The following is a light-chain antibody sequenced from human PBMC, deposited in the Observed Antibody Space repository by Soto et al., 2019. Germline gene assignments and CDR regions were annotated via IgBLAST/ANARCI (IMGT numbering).Light chain of an antibody. CDR3: QQYNKWRT. V-gene: IGKV3-15*01. CDR1: ESVSSN. Sequence: EIGRTQSTATLSGSPGERATLSGRASESVSSNLAWYQQKPGQAPGLLIYGASTRATGIPARISGSGSGTEFTLTISILQSEDFAVYYCQQYNKWRTFGQGTKVDIK. J-gene: IGKJ1*01. CDR2: GAS.